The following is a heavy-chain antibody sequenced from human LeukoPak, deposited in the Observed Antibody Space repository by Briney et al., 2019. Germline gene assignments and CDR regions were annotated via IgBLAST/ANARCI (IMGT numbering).Heavy chain of an antibody. CDR3: ARETLDIGGDYGWYFDL. D-gene: IGHD1-26*01. J-gene: IGHJ2*01. CDR1: GFTFSIYD. CDR2: IGTVGDT. Sequence: GGSLRLSCAASGFTFSIYDMHWVRQATGKGLEWVSAIGTVGDTYYPGSGKGRFTISRENAKNSLYLQMNSLRDGDTAVYYCARETLDIGGDYGWYFDLWGRGTLVTVSS. V-gene: IGHV3-13*01.